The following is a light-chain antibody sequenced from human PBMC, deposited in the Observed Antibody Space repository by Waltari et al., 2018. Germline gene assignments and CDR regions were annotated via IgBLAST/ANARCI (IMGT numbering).Light chain of an antibody. CDR3: QQYDGEVVT. J-gene: IGKJ4*01. Sequence: EIVLTQSPGTLSLSPGERATLSCRASQSVTSISLTRYQQKLGQAPRLLIYGTSSSATGIPDRFSGSGSGTDFTLTISRLEPEDFAVYYCQQYDGEVVTFGGGTKVEI. V-gene: IGKV3-20*01. CDR1: QSVTSIS. CDR2: GTS.